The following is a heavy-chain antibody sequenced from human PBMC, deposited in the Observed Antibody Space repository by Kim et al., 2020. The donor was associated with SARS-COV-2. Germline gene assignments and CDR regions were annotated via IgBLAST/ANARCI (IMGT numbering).Heavy chain of an antibody. D-gene: IGHD6-13*01. CDR3: AKGRTSNSWYYFDN. Sequence: ADSVKGPFTISRDNSKNTLYLQMNSLRAEDTAVYYCAKGRTSNSWYYFDNWGQGTLVTVSS. V-gene: IGHV3-23*01. J-gene: IGHJ4*02.